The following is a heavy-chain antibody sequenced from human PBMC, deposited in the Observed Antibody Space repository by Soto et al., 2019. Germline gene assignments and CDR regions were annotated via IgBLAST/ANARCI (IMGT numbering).Heavy chain of an antibody. V-gene: IGHV3-30*18. D-gene: IGHD3-22*01. CDR3: AKDGSGHYDSSGYFDY. CDR2: ISYDGSNK. J-gene: IGHJ4*02. CDR1: GFTFSSYG. Sequence: GGSLRLSCAASGFTFSSYGMHWVRQAPGKGLEWVAAISYDGSNKYYADSVKGRFTISRDNSKNTLYLQMNSLRAEDTAVYYCAKDGSGHYDSSGYFDYWGQGTLVTVSS.